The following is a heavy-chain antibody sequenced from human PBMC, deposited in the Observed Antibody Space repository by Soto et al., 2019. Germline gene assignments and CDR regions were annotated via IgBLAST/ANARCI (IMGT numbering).Heavy chain of an antibody. Sequence: EVQLLESGGGLVQPGGSLRLSCVASELRFDIYAMSWVGRAPGKGPGGIAVLSGSGATTYHADSVKGRFTISGDNSKNTLFLNMANLRAEDTAVYYCGKASAAHNVVVVSSPRAAAFDFWGRGTQVTVSS. CDR3: GKASAAHNVVVVSSPRAAAFDF. D-gene: IGHD2-21*01. V-gene: IGHV3-23*01. CDR1: ELRFDIYA. J-gene: IGHJ4*02. CDR2: LSGSGATT.